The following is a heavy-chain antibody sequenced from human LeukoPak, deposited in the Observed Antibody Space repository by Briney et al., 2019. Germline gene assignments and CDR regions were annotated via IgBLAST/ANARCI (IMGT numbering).Heavy chain of an antibody. J-gene: IGHJ4*02. CDR2: LSSSSSTI. D-gene: IGHD3-10*01. V-gene: IGHV3-48*02. Sequence: PGGSLRLPCAASEFTFSSYSMNWVRQAPGKGLEWVSYLSSSSSTIYYADSVKGRFTISRDNAKNSLYLQMNSLRDEDTAVYYCARAFRSGSYYFDYWGQGTLVTVSS. CDR1: EFTFSSYS. CDR3: ARAFRSGSYYFDY.